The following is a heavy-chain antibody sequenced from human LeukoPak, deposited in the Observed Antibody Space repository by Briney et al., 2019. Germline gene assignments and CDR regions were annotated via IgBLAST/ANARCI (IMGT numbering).Heavy chain of an antibody. V-gene: IGHV1-69*04. D-gene: IGHD5-12*01. CDR1: GGTFSSDA. CDR3: ASGYSGSGFDY. J-gene: IGHJ4*02. CDR2: IIPILGIA. Sequence: GASVKVSCKASGGTFSSDAISWVRQAPGQGLEWVGRIIPILGIANYAQKFQGRVTITADKSTSTAYMELSSPRSEDTAVYYCASGYSGSGFDYWGQGTLVTVSS.